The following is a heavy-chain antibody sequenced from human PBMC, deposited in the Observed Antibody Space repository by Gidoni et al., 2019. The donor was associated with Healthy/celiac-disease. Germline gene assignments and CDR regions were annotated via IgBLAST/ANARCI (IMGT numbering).Heavy chain of an antibody. V-gene: IGHV1-3*01. J-gene: IGHJ4*02. Sequence: QVQLVQSGAEVKKPGASVKVSCKASGYTFTSYAMHWVRQAPGQRLEWMGWINAGNGNTKYSQKFQGRVTITRDTSASTAYMELSSLRSEDTAVYYCARGWDYDILTGSFDYWGQGTLVTVSS. D-gene: IGHD3-9*01. CDR1: GYTFTSYA. CDR2: INAGNGNT. CDR3: ARGWDYDILTGSFDY.